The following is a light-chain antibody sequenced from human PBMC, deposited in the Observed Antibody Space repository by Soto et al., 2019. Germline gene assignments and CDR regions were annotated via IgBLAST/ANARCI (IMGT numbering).Light chain of an antibody. Sequence: EVVMTQSPATLSVSPGEGATLSCRASQSVTSNYLAWYQQKPGKAPRLLIHGISNRATGVPDRFSGSGSGTDFTLTISRLEPEDFALYYCQQYNDWPLTFGQGTKVDIK. CDR3: QQYNDWPLT. CDR2: GIS. CDR1: QSVTSN. J-gene: IGKJ1*01. V-gene: IGKV3D-15*01.